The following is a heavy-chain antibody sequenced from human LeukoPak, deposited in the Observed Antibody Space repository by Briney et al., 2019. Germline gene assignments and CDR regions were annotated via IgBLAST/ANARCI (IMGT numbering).Heavy chain of an antibody. V-gene: IGHV1-46*01. J-gene: IGHJ4*02. Sequence: ASVKISCKASGDTFTTSHMHWVRQAPGQGLEWMGKINPRGGSTTYAQQFQGRVSMTRDLSMSTVYMELSSLRSEDTAVYYCVRNLMQFTGLAYWGQGTLVTVSS. D-gene: IGHD2-8*02. CDR1: GDTFTTSH. CDR3: VRNLMQFTGLAY. CDR2: INPRGGST.